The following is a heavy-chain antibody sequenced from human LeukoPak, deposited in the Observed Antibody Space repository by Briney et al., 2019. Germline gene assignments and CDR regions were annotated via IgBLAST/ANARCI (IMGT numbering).Heavy chain of an antibody. CDR1: GFTFSSYE. Sequence: PGGSLRLSCAASGFTFSSYEMNWVRQAPGKGLEWVSYISSSGSTIYYADSVKGRFTIPRDNAKNSLYLQMNSLRAEDTAVYYCARSIRLVVAAKGSVSPSDYWGQGTLVTVSS. J-gene: IGHJ4*02. V-gene: IGHV3-48*03. CDR2: ISSSGSTI. D-gene: IGHD2-15*01. CDR3: ARSIRLVVAAKGSVSPSDY.